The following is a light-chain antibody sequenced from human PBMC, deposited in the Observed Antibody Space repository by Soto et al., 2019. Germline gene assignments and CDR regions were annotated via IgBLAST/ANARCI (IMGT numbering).Light chain of an antibody. Sequence: DIQMTQSPSSVSASVGDRVTITCRASQGITNWLAWYRQKPGKAPKLLIYAASGLPSGVPSRFSGSGSGTDFTLTISSLQPDDFATYYCQQYNSYSWTFGQGTKVDIK. CDR1: QGITNW. V-gene: IGKV1D-16*01. J-gene: IGKJ1*01. CDR3: QQYNSYSWT. CDR2: AAS.